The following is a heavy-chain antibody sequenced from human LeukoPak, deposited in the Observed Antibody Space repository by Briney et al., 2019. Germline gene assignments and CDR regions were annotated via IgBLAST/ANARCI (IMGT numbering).Heavy chain of an antibody. Sequence: ASVKVSCKASGYTFTGYYMHWVRQAPGQGLEWMGWINPNSGGTNYAQKFQGRVTMTRDTSISTAYMELSRLRSDDTAVYYCARDRAPVYNWSDGVDYGDRSPSDYWGQGTLVTVSS. CDR3: ARDRAPVYNWSDGVDYGDRSPSDY. D-gene: IGHD1-20*01. CDR2: INPNSGGT. CDR1: GYTFTGYY. V-gene: IGHV1-2*02. J-gene: IGHJ4*02.